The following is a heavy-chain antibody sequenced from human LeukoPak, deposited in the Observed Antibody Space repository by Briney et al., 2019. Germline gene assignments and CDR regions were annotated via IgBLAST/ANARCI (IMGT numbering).Heavy chain of an antibody. V-gene: IGHV6-1*01. J-gene: IGHJ4*02. CDR2: TYYRSKWYN. CDR3: ARSAGGTLDY. CDR1: GDSVSINNAA. Sequence: SQTLSLTCAIFGDSVSINNAAWNWIRQSPSRGLEWLGRTYYRSKWYNDYAESVKSRITINPDTSRKQFSLQLNSVTPEDTAVYYCARSAGGTLDYWGQGTLVTVSS. D-gene: IGHD6-13*01.